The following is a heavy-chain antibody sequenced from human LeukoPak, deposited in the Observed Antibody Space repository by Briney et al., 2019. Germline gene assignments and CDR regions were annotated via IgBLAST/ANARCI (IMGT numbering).Heavy chain of an antibody. V-gene: IGHV3-7*01. J-gene: IGHJ6*02. CDR2: IKQDGSEK. D-gene: IGHD3-22*01. CDR1: GFTFSSYW. CDR3: ARSSGYYYYNGMDV. Sequence: GGSLRLSCAASGFTFSSYWMSWVRQAPGKGLEWVANIKQDGSEKYYVDSVKGRLTISRDNAKNSPYLQMNSLRAEDTAVYYCARSSGYYYYNGMDVWGQGTTVTVSS.